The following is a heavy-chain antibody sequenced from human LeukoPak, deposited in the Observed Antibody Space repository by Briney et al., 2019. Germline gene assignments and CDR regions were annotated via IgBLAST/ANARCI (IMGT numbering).Heavy chain of an antibody. CDR2: IWYDGSKR. D-gene: IGHD2-21*01. CDR1: GFTFSSYG. CDR3: ARGRGDNSGWYFDL. Sequence: GGSLRLSCAASGFTFSSYGMNWVRQPPGKGLEWVAVIWYDGSKRYYADSVKGRFTISRDDSKHTQYLQMDSLRAEDTAVYYCARGRGDNSGWYFDLWGRGTLVTVSS. J-gene: IGHJ2*01. V-gene: IGHV3-33*01.